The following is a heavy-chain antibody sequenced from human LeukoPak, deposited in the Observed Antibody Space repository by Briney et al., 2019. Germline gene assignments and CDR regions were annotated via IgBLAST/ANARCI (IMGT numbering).Heavy chain of an antibody. V-gene: IGHV4-34*01. D-gene: IGHD1-1*01. J-gene: IGHJ4*02. CDR1: GGSFSGYY. CDR3: ARVRKTRSPKGYFDY. Sequence: SETLSLTCAVYGGSFSGYYWSWIRQPPGKGLEWIGSIYYSGSTYYNPSLKSRVTISVDTSKNQFSLKLSSVTAADTAVYYCARVRKTRSPKGYFDYWGQGTLVTVSS. CDR2: IYYSGST.